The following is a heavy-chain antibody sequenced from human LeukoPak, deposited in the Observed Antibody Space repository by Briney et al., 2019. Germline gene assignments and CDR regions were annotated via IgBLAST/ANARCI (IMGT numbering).Heavy chain of an antibody. CDR2: ISGIGDRT. J-gene: IGHJ4*02. CDR1: GSTFSDYH. D-gene: IGHD4-23*01. V-gene: IGHV3-23*01. CDR3: AKPVANSVGCVQY. Sequence: GGSLRLSCAASGSTFSDYHMSWIRQAPGKGLEWVSSISGIGDRTYYADSVKGRFTISRDISKNTLFLQMNSLRAEDTAVYFCAKPVANSVGCVQYWGQGALVTVSS.